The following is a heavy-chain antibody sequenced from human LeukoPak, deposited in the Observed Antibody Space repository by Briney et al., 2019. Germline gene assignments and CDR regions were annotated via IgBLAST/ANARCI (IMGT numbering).Heavy chain of an antibody. V-gene: IGHV4-34*01. CDR1: GGSFSGYY. CDR2: INHSGST. Sequence: SETLSLTCAVYGGSFSGYYWSWIRQPPGKGLEWIGEINHSGSTNSNPSLKSRVTISVDTSKNQFSLKLSSVTAADTAVYYCARGPRGGSRITMVRGVIHPLYYFDYWGQGTLVTVSS. J-gene: IGHJ4*02. CDR3: ARGPRGGSRITMVRGVIHPLYYFDY. D-gene: IGHD3-10*01.